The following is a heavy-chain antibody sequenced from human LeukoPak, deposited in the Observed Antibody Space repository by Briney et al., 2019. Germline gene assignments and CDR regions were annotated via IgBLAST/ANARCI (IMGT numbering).Heavy chain of an antibody. V-gene: IGHV3-53*05. CDR1: GLTVGTNY. CDR2: IYSGGRATA. D-gene: IGHD3-10*01. J-gene: IGHJ3*02. Sequence: GGSLRLSCAASGLTVGTNYMSWVRQAPGRGLEWLSVIYSGGRATAYYADSVKGRFTISRDNSKNTLYLQMNSLRAEDTAVYYCAKVGLTVLLSSLMDAFDIWGQGTMVTVSS. CDR3: AKVGLTVLLSSLMDAFDI.